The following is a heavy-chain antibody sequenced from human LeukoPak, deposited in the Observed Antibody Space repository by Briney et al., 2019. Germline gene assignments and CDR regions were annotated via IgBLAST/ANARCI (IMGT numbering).Heavy chain of an antibody. D-gene: IGHD1-14*01. J-gene: IGHJ4*02. Sequence: ASVKVSCKASGYTFTGYYMHWVRQAPGQGLEWMGWINPNSGGTNYAQKFQGRVTMTRDTSISTAYMELSRLRSDDTAVYYCARSKGRSKNPDYWGQGTLVTVSS. CDR1: GYTFTGYY. CDR2: INPNSGGT. V-gene: IGHV1-2*02. CDR3: ARSKGRSKNPDY.